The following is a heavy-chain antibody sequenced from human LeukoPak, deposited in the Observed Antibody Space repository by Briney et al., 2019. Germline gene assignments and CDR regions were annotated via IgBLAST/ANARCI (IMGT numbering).Heavy chain of an antibody. J-gene: IGHJ5*02. CDR1: GDSVSSNSVP. V-gene: IGHV6-1*01. Sequence: SQTLSLTCAISGDSVSSNSVPWNWITQSPSRGLEWLGRTYYRSTWYNDYAVSVRGRITVNPDTSKNQFSLHLNSVTPEDTAVYYCARRLTQYDCFDPWGQGILVTVSS. CDR3: ARRLTQYDCFDP. CDR2: TYYRSTWYN. D-gene: IGHD2-2*01.